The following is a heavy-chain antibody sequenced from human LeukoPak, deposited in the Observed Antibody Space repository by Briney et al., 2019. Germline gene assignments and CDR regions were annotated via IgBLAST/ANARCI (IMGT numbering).Heavy chain of an antibody. D-gene: IGHD2-15*01. J-gene: IGHJ6*02. Sequence: GGSLRLSCAASGFTFSSYAMSWVRQAPGKGLEWDSAISGSGGSTYYADSVKGRFTISRDNSKNTLYLQMNSLRAEDTAVYYCAKDRCSGGSCYYYYGMDVWGQGTTVTVSS. CDR3: AKDRCSGGSCYYYYGMDV. V-gene: IGHV3-23*01. CDR1: GFTFSSYA. CDR2: ISGSGGST.